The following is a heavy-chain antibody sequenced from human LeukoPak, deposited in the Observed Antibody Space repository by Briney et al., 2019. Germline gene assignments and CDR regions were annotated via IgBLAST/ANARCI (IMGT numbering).Heavy chain of an antibody. D-gene: IGHD5-18*01. J-gene: IGHJ4*02. Sequence: PGGSLRLSCAASGFTFSSYAMSWVRQAPGKGLEWVSAISGSGGSTYYAESLKGRFTIPRDNSKNTLYLQMNSQRAEDTAVYYCAKETKKGKTWIQLWTYFDYWGQGTLVTVSS. CDR3: AKETKKGKTWIQLWTYFDY. CDR2: ISGSGGST. CDR1: GFTFSSYA. V-gene: IGHV3-23*01.